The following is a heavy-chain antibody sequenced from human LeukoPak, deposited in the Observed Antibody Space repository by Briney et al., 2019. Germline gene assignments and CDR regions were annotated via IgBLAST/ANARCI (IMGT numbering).Heavy chain of an antibody. Sequence: ASVKVSCKASGYTFTSYDINWVRQATGQGLEWMGWMNPNSGNTGYAQKFQGRVTMTRDTSISTAYMELSRLRSDDTAVYYCARVSGYSGHEHDYWGQGTLVTVSS. D-gene: IGHD5-12*01. CDR3: ARVSGYSGHEHDY. J-gene: IGHJ4*02. CDR2: MNPNSGNT. CDR1: GYTFTSYD. V-gene: IGHV1-8*01.